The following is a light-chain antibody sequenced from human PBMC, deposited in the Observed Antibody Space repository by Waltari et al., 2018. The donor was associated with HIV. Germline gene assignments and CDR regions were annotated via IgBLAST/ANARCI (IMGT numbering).Light chain of an antibody. CDR2: GAS. J-gene: IGKJ1*01. V-gene: IGKV3-20*01. CDR3: QQYGSSPQT. CDR1: QSVGSTY. Sequence: EIVLTQSPGTLSLSPGDRATLSCRASQSVGSTYLAWYQQKSGQAPRLLIYGASSRATGIPDRFSGSGSGTDFTLTISRLEPEDFAVYYCQQYGSSPQTFGQGTKVE.